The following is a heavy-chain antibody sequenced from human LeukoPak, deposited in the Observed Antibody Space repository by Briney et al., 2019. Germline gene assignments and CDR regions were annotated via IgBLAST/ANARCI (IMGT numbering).Heavy chain of an antibody. Sequence: SETLSLTCTVSGGSISSSSYYWGWIRQPPGKGLEWIGSIYYSGSTYYNPSLKSRVTISVDTSKNQFSLKLSSVTAADTAVYYCARDGGGQQLVRIYFDYWGQGTLVTVSS. CDR1: GGSISSSSYY. CDR3: ARDGGGQQLVRIYFDY. V-gene: IGHV4-39*07. CDR2: IYYSGST. D-gene: IGHD6-13*01. J-gene: IGHJ4*02.